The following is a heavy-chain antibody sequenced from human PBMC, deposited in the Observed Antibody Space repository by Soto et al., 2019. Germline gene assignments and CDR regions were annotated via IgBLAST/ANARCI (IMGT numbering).Heavy chain of an antibody. CDR1: GFTFSNAW. CDR2: ISGSGGST. V-gene: IGHV3-23*01. Sequence: PGGSLRLSCAASGFTFSNAWMNWVRQAPGKGLEWVSAISGSGGSTYYADSVKGRFTISRDNSKNTLYLQMNSLRAEDTAVYYCASSRPTVGYYYYYGMDVWGQGTTVTV. CDR3: ASSRPTVGYYYYYGMDV. J-gene: IGHJ6*02.